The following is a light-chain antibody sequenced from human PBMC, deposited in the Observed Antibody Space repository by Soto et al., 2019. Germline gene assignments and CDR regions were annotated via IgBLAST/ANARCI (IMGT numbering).Light chain of an antibody. Sequence: EIVLTQSPATLSLSPGERATLSCRASQSVSSYLAWYQQKPGQAPRLLIYDASNRATVIPARFSGSGSGTDFTLTISSLEPEEFAVYYCHQRSNWPRTFGQGTKVEIK. CDR3: HQRSNWPRT. J-gene: IGKJ1*01. V-gene: IGKV3-11*01. CDR2: DAS. CDR1: QSVSSY.